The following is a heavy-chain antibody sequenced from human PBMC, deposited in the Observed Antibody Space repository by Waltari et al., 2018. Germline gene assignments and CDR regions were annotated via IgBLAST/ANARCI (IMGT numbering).Heavy chain of an antibody. J-gene: IGHJ4*02. CDR1: GDSVNSDSW. Sequence: QVQLQGSGPRLVKPSETLFLTCAISGDSVNSDSWWTWVRQPPGETLEWIAETFHTGSSHYNPSLQSRVTILLDKSKNQFSLEMKYVTAADTAVYYCARGGEYVWKVWGQGALVIVSS. V-gene: IGHV4-4*02. CDR2: TFHTGSS. D-gene: IGHD3-16*01. CDR3: ARGGEYVWKV.